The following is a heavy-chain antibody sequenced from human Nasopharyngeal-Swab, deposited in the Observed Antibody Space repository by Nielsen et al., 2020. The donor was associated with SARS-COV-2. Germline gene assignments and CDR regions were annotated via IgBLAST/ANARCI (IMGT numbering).Heavy chain of an antibody. Sequence: SHILSLTCAISGDSVSSSTTAWNWLRHSPSRGLEWLGRTYYRSKWYNDYALSVRSRLPIKPDTSRNQFSLQLNPVTPEDPAVYSWVNLVGAAPDVWGQGTTVTVSS. V-gene: IGHV6-1*01. CDR3: VNLVGAAPDV. CDR1: GDSVSSSTTA. CDR2: TYYRSKWYN. D-gene: IGHD2-15*01. J-gene: IGHJ6*02.